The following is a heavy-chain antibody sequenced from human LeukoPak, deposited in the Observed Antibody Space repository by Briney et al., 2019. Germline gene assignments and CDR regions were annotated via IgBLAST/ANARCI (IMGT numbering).Heavy chain of an antibody. CDR1: GFTFSDYW. V-gene: IGHV3-74*01. Sequence: GGSLRLSCAASGFTFSDYWMHWVRQAPGKGLEWVSRIYIDGGRTAYADSVKGRFTISRDNARNTVSLQLSSLRAEDTAVYFCARGLRDVYGTDVWGQGTTVTVSS. CDR2: IYIDGGRT. J-gene: IGHJ6*02. CDR3: ARGLRDVYGTDV.